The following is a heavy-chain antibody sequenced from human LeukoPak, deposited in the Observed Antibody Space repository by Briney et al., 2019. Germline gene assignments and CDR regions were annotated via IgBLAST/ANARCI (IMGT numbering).Heavy chain of an antibody. CDR1: GGSFSGYY. Sequence: SETLPLTCAVYGGSFSGYYWSWIRQPPGKGLEWIGEINHSGSTNYNPSLKSRVTISVDTSKNQFSLKLSSVTAADTAVYYCARSLGYSSSWSYNWFDPWGQGTLVTVSS. J-gene: IGHJ5*02. D-gene: IGHD6-13*01. CDR2: INHSGST. V-gene: IGHV4-34*01. CDR3: ARSLGYSSSWSYNWFDP.